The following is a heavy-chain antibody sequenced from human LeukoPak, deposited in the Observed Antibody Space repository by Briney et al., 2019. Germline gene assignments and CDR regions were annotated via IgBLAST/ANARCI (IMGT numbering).Heavy chain of an antibody. CDR1: GFTFSSYW. D-gene: IGHD1-26*01. CDR2: INSDGSST. J-gene: IGHJ4*02. Sequence: GGSLRLSCAASGFTFSSYWMHWVRQVPGKGLVWVSRINSDGSSTNYADSVKGRFTISRDNSKNTLYLQMNSLRAEDTAVYYCAKDLGYKWELLRGSDYWGQGTLVTVSS. CDR3: AKDLGYKWELLRGSDY. V-gene: IGHV3-74*01.